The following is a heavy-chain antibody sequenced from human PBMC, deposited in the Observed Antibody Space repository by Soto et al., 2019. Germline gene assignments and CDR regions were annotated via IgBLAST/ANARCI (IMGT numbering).Heavy chain of an antibody. CDR3: ARGTGYCSGGSCYPNDY. CDR1: GYTFTGYY. V-gene: IGHV1-2*02. D-gene: IGHD2-15*01. Sequence: QVQLVQSGAEVKKPGASVKVSCKASGYTFTGYYMHWVRQAPGQGLEWMGWINPNSGGTNYAQKLQGRVTMTRDTPLSTADMELSRLRSDDTAVYYCARGTGYCSGGSCYPNDYWGQGTLVTVSS. CDR2: INPNSGGT. J-gene: IGHJ4*02.